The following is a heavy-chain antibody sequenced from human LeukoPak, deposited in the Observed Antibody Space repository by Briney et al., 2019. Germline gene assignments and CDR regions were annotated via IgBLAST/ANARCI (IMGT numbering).Heavy chain of an antibody. J-gene: IGHJ4*02. Sequence: GGSLRLSCAASGFTFSSYSMNWVRQAPGKGLEWVSSISSSSYIYYADSVEGRFTISRDNSKNTLYLQMNSLRGEDTAVYYCAKDVVGQQWPENYWGQGTLVTVSS. CDR2: ISSSSYI. CDR3: AKDVVGQQWPENY. CDR1: GFTFSSYS. D-gene: IGHD6-19*01. V-gene: IGHV3-21*01.